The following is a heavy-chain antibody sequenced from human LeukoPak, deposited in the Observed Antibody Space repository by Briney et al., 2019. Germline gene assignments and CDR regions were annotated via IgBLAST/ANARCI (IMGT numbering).Heavy chain of an antibody. Sequence: GASVKVSCKASGYTFTNYYMHWVRQAPGQGLEWMGIINPSGGSTRYAQKFQGRVTMTRDMSTSTVYMELSSLRSEDTAVYYCARGAAAAENWFDPWGQGTLVTVSS. CDR2: INPSGGST. D-gene: IGHD6-13*01. CDR3: ARGAAAAENWFDP. CDR1: GYTFTNYY. V-gene: IGHV1-46*01. J-gene: IGHJ5*02.